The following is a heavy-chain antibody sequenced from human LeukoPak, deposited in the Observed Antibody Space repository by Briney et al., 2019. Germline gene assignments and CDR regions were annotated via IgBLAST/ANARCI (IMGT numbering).Heavy chain of an antibody. CDR1: GGSISSGSYY. CDR3: ARAGGYGDYVGVDY. CDR2: IYTSGST. J-gene: IGHJ4*02. V-gene: IGHV4-61*02. Sequence: SQTLSLTCTVSGGSISSGSYYWSWIRQPAGKGLEWIGRIYTSGSTNYNPSLKSRVTISVDTSKNQFSLKLSSVTAADTAVYYCARAGGYGDYVGVDYWGQGTLVTVSS. D-gene: IGHD4-17*01.